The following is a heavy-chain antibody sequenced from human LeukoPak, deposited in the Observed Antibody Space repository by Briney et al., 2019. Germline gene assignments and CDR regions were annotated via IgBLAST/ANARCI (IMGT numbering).Heavy chain of an antibody. D-gene: IGHD5-18*01. J-gene: IGHJ4*02. CDR2: INHSGST. Sequence: PSETLSLTCAVYGGSFSGYYWSWIRQPPGKGLEWIGEINHSGSTNYNPSLKSRVTISVDTSKSQFSLNLSSVTAADTAVYYCTRGRAAMVPLWGQGTLVTVSS. CDR1: GGSFSGYY. V-gene: IGHV4-34*01. CDR3: TRGRAAMVPL.